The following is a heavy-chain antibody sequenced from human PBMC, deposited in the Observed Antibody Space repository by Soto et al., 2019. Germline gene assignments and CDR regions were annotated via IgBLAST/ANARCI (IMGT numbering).Heavy chain of an antibody. J-gene: IGHJ2*01. CDR2: IGPYNGNT. CDR1: GYTFNNYG. V-gene: IGHV1-18*01. D-gene: IGHD2-15*01. Sequence: QVQLVQSGAEVKKPGASVKVSCKASGYTFNNYGISWVRQAPGQGLEWMGWIGPYNGNTDHAQNFQGRVTMTRDTSTNTAYMELRSLRSDDTALYYCARCYCSVGSCYTCWHFDLWGRGTLVTVSS. CDR3: ARCYCSVGSCYTCWHFDL.